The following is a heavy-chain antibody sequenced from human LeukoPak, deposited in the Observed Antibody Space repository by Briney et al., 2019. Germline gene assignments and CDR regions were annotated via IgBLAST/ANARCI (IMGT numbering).Heavy chain of an antibody. V-gene: IGHV4-31*03. CDR2: IYYSGST. Sequence: PSETLSLTRTVSGGSISSGGYYWSCIRQHQGKGLEWIGYIYYSGSTYYNPSVKSRVIISLDTSKNQFSLKLNSVTAADTAVYYCARGDKVSSSCYFDYWGQGTLVTVSS. CDR3: ARGDKVSSSCYFDY. D-gene: IGHD6-13*01. J-gene: IGHJ4*02. CDR1: GGSISSGGYY.